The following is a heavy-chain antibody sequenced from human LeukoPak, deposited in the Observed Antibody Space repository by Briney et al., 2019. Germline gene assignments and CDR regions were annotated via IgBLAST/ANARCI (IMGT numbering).Heavy chain of an antibody. V-gene: IGHV3-30-3*01. CDR3: ARSIVGATRGAFDI. CDR2: ISYDGSNK. Sequence: PGGSLRLSCAASGFTFSSYAMHRVRQAPGKGLEWVAVISYDGSNKYYADSVKGRFTISRDNSKNTLYLQMNSLRAEDTAVYYCARSIVGATRGAFDIWGQGTMVTVSS. D-gene: IGHD1-26*01. CDR1: GFTFSSYA. J-gene: IGHJ3*02.